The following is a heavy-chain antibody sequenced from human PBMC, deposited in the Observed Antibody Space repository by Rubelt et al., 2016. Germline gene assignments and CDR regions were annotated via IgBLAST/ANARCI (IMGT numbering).Heavy chain of an antibody. V-gene: IGHV3-7*04. CDR1: GFTFSSYW. CDR2: IKQDGSEK. D-gene: IGHD6-19*01. J-gene: IGHJ4*02. CDR3: AREEQWLDYYFDY. Sequence: GAHRLSCAASGFTFSSYWMSWVRQAPGKGLEWVANIKQDGSEKYYVDSVKGRFTISRDNAKNSLYLQMNSLRAEDTAVYYCAREEQWLDYYFDYWGQGTLVTVSS.